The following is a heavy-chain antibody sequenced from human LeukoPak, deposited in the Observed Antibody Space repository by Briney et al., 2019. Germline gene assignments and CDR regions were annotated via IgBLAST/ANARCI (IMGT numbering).Heavy chain of an antibody. V-gene: IGHV4-39*01. J-gene: IGHJ5*02. CDR2: IYYSGST. D-gene: IGHD2-2*01. CDR1: GGSISSSSYY. Sequence: PSETLSLTCTVSGGSISSSSYYWGWIRQPPGKGLEWIGSIYYSGSTYYNPSLKSRVTISVDTSKNQFSLKLSSVTAADTAVYHCARQGRVPAAMRIWFDPWGQGTLVTVSS. CDR3: ARQGRVPAAMRIWFDP.